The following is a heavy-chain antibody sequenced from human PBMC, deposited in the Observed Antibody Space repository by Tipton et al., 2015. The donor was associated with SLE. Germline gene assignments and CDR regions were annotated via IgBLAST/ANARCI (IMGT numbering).Heavy chain of an antibody. CDR3: ARAEEWELPIDY. V-gene: IGHV3-30-3*01. D-gene: IGHD1-26*01. CDR1: GFTFSSYA. CDR2: ISYDGSNK. Sequence: SLRLSCAASGFTFSSYAMHWVRQAPGKGLEWVAVISYDGSNKYYADSVKGRFTISRDNSKNTLYPQMNSLRAEDTAVYYCARAEEWELPIDYWGQGTLVTVSS. J-gene: IGHJ4*02.